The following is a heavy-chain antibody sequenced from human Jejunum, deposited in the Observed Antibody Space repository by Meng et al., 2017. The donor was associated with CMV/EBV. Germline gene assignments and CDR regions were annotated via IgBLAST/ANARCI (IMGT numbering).Heavy chain of an antibody. J-gene: IGHJ4*02. V-gene: IGHV3-23*01. CDR2: ISGSDGDI. D-gene: IGHD1-14*01. CDR3: AKGTGVDY. Sequence: LSCAASGFRFSNYVRSWVRQAPGKGPEWVSTISGSDGDIFYADSVKGRFTISRDNSKNTLFLQMHSLRAEDTAVYYCAKGTGVDYWGQGTLVTVSS. CDR1: GFRFSNYV.